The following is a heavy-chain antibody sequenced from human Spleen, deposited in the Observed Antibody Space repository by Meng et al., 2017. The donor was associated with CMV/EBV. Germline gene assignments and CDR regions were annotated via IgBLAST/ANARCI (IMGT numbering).Heavy chain of an antibody. D-gene: IGHD2-15*01. CDR1: GGTFSSYA. V-gene: IGHV1-69*05. J-gene: IGHJ4*02. CDR3: GLLLTGSGLR. Sequence: NVSCKASGGTFSSYAISWVRQAPGQGLEWMGGIIPIFGTATYAQKFQGRVTITTDESTSTAYMELSSLRSEDTAVYYCGLLLTGSGLRWGQGTLVTVSS. CDR2: IIPIFGTA.